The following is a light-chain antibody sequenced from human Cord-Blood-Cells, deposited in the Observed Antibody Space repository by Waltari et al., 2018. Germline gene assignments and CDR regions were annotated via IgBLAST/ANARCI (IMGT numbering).Light chain of an antibody. CDR1: SRYVGGYNY. CDR3: SSYTSSSIWV. Sequence: QTSLTQPASFSGSPGQSTTFSCTETSRYVGGYNYVSWYQQHPGKAPYLMIYDFSNRHSGVSKRFSGSKSGNRVSLTICGIQAENEADYYCSSYTSSSIWVFGGGTNLTVL. V-gene: IGLV2-14*03. CDR2: DFS. J-gene: IGLJ3*02.